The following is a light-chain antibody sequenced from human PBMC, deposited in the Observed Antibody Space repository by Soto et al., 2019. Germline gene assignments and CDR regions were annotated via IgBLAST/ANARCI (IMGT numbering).Light chain of an antibody. CDR3: QTWGTGIGV. Sequence: QPVLTQSPSASASLGASVKLTCTLSSGHSSYAIAWHQQQPEKGPRYLMKLNSDGSHSQGDGIPDRFSGSSSGAERYLTISSLQSEDEADSYCQTWGTGIGVFGGGTKLTVL. CDR2: LNSDGSH. V-gene: IGLV4-69*01. CDR1: SGHSSYA. J-gene: IGLJ3*02.